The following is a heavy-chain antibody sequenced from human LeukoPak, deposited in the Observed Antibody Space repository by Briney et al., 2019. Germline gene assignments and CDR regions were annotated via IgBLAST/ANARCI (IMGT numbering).Heavy chain of an antibody. CDR3: AGYLTQGSVLYFDY. Sequence: SETLSLTCTVSGGSISSYYWSWIRQPAGKGLEWIGRIYTSGSTNYNPSLKSRVTMSVDTSKNQFSLKLSSVTAADTAVYYCAGYLTQGSVLYFDYWGQGTLVTVSS. D-gene: IGHD1-26*01. CDR1: GGSISSYY. J-gene: IGHJ4*02. CDR2: IYTSGST. V-gene: IGHV4-4*07.